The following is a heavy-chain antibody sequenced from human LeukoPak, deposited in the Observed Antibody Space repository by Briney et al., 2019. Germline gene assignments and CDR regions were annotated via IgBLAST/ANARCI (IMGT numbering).Heavy chain of an antibody. CDR3: ARGLYSSSWYLGY. J-gene: IGHJ4*02. CDR2: IYSGGST. D-gene: IGHD6-13*01. Sequence: GGSLRLSCAASGFTVSSNYMSWVRQAPGKGLEWVSVIYSGGSTYYADSVKGRFTISRDNSKNTLYLQMISLRAEDTAVYYCARGLYSSSWYLGYWGQGTLVTVSS. CDR1: GFTVSSNY. V-gene: IGHV3-53*01.